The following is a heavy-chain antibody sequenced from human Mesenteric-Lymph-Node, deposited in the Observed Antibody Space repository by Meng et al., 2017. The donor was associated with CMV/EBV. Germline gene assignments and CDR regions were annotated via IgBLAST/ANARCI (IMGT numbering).Heavy chain of an antibody. CDR1: GFSLSTSGVG. Sequence: QITLKESGPTLVKPTQTLTLTCTFSGFSLSTSGVGVGWILQPPGKALEGLALIYCDDDNRYSPSLKSRHPITKDTSKNQVVLTMTNMHPVDTATYYCAHSSGIAAAGPFYFDYWGQGTLVTVSS. CDR2: IYCDDDN. J-gene: IGHJ4*02. D-gene: IGHD6-13*01. V-gene: IGHV2-5*02. CDR3: AHSSGIAAAGPFYFDY.